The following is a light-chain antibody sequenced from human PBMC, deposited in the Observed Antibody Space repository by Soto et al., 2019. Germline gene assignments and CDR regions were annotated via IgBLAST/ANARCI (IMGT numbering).Light chain of an antibody. CDR3: SSYTTSSTHV. CDR1: SSDVGSYNY. Sequence: QRVLTHPASGSGAPGQSITISCTGTSSDVGSYNYVSWYQHHPGIAPKVMIYDVSKRPSGVSNRFSGSKSGSTASLTISGLQAEDEADYYCSSYTTSSTHVFGTGPKVTV. J-gene: IGLJ1*01. V-gene: IGLV2-14*03. CDR2: DVS.